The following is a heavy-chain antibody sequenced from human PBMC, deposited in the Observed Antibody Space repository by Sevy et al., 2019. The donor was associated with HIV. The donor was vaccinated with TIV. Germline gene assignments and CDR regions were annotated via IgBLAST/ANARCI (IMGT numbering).Heavy chain of an antibody. CDR2: MKPSSGGT. Sequence: ASVKVSCKASGYTFTGYYMHWVRQAPGQGLEWMGWMKPSSGGTNYAQKFQGRVTMTRDTSISTAYMELSRLRSDDTAVYYCARHPPGYSSGWYYFDYWGQGTLVTVSS. J-gene: IGHJ4*02. CDR3: ARHPPGYSSGWYYFDY. V-gene: IGHV1-2*02. CDR1: GYTFTGYY. D-gene: IGHD6-19*01.